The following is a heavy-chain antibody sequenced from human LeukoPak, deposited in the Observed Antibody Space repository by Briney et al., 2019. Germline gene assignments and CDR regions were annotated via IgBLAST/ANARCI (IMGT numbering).Heavy chain of an antibody. J-gene: IGHJ4*02. CDR2: ISGSGGST. CDR3: AKAIGYSSGWYVDY. V-gene: IGHV3-23*01. D-gene: IGHD6-19*01. CDR1: GFTFSSYA. Sequence: PGGSLRLSCATSGFTFSSYAMNWVRQAPGKGLEWVSAISGSGGSTYYADSVKGRFTISRDNSKDTLYLQMNSLRAEDTAVYYCAKAIGYSSGWYVDYWGQGTLVTVSS.